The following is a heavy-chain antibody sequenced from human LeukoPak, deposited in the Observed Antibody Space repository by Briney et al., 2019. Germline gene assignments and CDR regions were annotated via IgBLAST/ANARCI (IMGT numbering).Heavy chain of an antibody. Sequence: ASVKVSCKASGYTFTGYYMHWVRQAPGQGLEWMGWINPNSGGTNYVQKFQGRVTMTRDTSISTAYMELRSLRSDDTAVYYCAREGPFRDGYNKYYFDYWGQGTLVTVSS. D-gene: IGHD5-24*01. V-gene: IGHV1-2*02. CDR3: AREGPFRDGYNKYYFDY. CDR2: INPNSGGT. CDR1: GYTFTGYY. J-gene: IGHJ4*02.